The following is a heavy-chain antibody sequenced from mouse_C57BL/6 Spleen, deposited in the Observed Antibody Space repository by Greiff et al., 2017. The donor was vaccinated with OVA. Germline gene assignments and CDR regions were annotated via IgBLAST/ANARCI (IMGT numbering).Heavy chain of an antibody. CDR1: GYTFTSYW. CDR3: AKPHDSSGYVAMDY. D-gene: IGHD3-2*02. CDR2: IDPSDSYP. J-gene: IGHJ4*01. Sequence: QVQLQQSGAELAKPGASVKLSCKASGYTFTSYWMQWVKQRPGQGLEWIGEIDPSDSYPNYNQKFKGKATLTVDTSSSTAYMQLSSLTSEYSVVYYCAKPHDSSGYVAMDYWGQGTSVTVSS. V-gene: IGHV1-50*01.